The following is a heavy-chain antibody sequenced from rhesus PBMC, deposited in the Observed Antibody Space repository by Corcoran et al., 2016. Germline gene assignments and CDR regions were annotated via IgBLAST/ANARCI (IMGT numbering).Heavy chain of an antibody. CDR3: ARRWTTVAAIDY. V-gene: IGHV2-1*01. D-gene: IGHD4-29*01. CDR1: GFSLSPSGMG. Sequence: QVTLKESGPSLVKPTQTLTLPCTFSGFSLSPSGMGVAWIRQPSRQTLEWLAQIYWNDDKDYSTSLKSTLTISKDTSKNQVVLTMTNMDPVDTATYYCARRWTTVAAIDYWGQGVLVTVSS. CDR2: IYWNDDK. J-gene: IGHJ4*01.